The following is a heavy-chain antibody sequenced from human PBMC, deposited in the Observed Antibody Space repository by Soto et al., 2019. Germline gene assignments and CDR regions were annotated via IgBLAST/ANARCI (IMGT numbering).Heavy chain of an antibody. V-gene: IGHV3-7*03. CDR3: ARDRFVMFGSWYEDY. CDR2: IKQDGSEK. J-gene: IGHJ4*02. Sequence: PGGSLRLSCAASGFTFSSYWMSWVRQAPGKGLEWVANIKQDGSEKYYVDSVKGRFTISRDNAKNSLYLQMNSLRAEDTAVYYCARDRFVMFGSWYEDYWGQGTLVTVSS. D-gene: IGHD6-13*01. CDR1: GFTFSSYW.